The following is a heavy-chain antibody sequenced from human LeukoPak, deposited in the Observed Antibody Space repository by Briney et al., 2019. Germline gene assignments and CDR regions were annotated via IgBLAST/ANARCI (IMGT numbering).Heavy chain of an antibody. J-gene: IGHJ4*02. CDR3: ARNLYYASGSYYFGY. V-gene: IGHV3-21*04. CDR1: GFTFRRYS. CDR2: ISGDSVYI. D-gene: IGHD3-10*01. Sequence: GGSLRLSCEGTGFTFRRYSMNWVRQAPGKGLEWVSSISGDSVYIIYADSVKGRFTISRDNAKNSLFLQMNSLRAEDTAVYYCARNLYYASGSYYFGYWGQGTLVTVSS.